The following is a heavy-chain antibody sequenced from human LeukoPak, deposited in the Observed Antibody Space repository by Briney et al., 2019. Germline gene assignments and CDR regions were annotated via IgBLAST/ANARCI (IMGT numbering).Heavy chain of an antibody. CDR1: GSSISSYY. CDR2: IYTSGST. Sequence: SETLSLTCTVSGSSISSYYWSWIRQPAGKGLEWIGRIYTSGSTNYNPSLKSRVTMSVDTSKNQFSLKLSSVTAADTAVYYCARVGYGGKVDWFDHWGQGTLVTVSS. V-gene: IGHV4-4*07. CDR3: ARVGYGGKVDWFDH. J-gene: IGHJ5*02. D-gene: IGHD4-23*01.